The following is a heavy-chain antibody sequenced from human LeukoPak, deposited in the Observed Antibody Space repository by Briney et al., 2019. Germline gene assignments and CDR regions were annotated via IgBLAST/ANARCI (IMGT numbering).Heavy chain of an antibody. Sequence: SETLSLTCTVSGGSISSYYWSWIRQPPGKGLEWIGYIYYSGSTNYNPSLKSRVTISVDTSKNQFSLKLSSVTAADTAVYYCASAKRDTRGAFDIWGQGTMVTVSS. CDR2: IYYSGST. V-gene: IGHV4-59*01. CDR1: GGSISSYY. CDR3: ASAKRDTRGAFDI. J-gene: IGHJ3*02. D-gene: IGHD2-2*01.